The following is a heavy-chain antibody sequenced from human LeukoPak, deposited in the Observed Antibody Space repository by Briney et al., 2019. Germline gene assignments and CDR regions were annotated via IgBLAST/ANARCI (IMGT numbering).Heavy chain of an antibody. CDR3: ARIRDFWSGYYFDY. CDR2: ISSSGSTI. V-gene: IGHV3-11*01. J-gene: IGHJ4*02. D-gene: IGHD3-3*01. CDR1: GFTFSDYH. Sequence: GGSLRLSCAASGFTFSDYHMSWIRQAPGKGLEWVSYISSSGSTIYYADSVKGRFTISRDNAKNSLYLQMNSLRAEDTAVYYCARIRDFWSGYYFDYWGQGTLVTVSS.